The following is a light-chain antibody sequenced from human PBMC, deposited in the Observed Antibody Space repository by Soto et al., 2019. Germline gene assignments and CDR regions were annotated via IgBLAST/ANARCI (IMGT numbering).Light chain of an antibody. CDR3: CSYAGSSTFVV. Sequence: QSALTQPASVSGSPGQSITISCTGTSSDVGSYNLVSWYQQHPGKAPNLMIYEGSKRPSGVSNRFSGSKSGNTASLTISGLQAEAEADYYCCSYAGSSTFVVFGGGTKLTVL. J-gene: IGLJ2*01. V-gene: IGLV2-23*01. CDR2: EGS. CDR1: SSDVGSYNL.